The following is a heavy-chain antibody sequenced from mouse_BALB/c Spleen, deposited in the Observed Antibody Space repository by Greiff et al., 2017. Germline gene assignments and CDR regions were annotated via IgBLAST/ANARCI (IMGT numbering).Heavy chain of an antibody. CDR3: TREKLDYYAMDY. J-gene: IGHJ4*01. Sequence: LKQPGSELVRPGASVKLSCKASGYTFTSYWMHWVKQRPGQGLEWIGNIYPGSGSTNYDEKFKSKATLTVDTSSSTAYMQLSSLTSEDSAVYYCTREKLDYYAMDYWGQGTSVTVSS. CDR2: IYPGSGST. V-gene: IGHV1S22*01. CDR1: GYTFTSYW.